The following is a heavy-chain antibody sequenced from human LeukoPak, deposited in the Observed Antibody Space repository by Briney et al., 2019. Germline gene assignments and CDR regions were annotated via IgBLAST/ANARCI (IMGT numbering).Heavy chain of an antibody. Sequence: GGSLRLSCAASGFTFDDYGVSWVRQAPGKGLHWVSGINWNGGSTGYSDSVKGRFTISRDNAKNSLYLQMNSLRAEDTALYYCARTSYDSSGYYFRSFDYWGQGTLVTVSS. J-gene: IGHJ4*02. V-gene: IGHV3-20*04. CDR1: GFTFDDYG. CDR2: INWNGGST. CDR3: ARTSYDSSGYYFRSFDY. D-gene: IGHD3-22*01.